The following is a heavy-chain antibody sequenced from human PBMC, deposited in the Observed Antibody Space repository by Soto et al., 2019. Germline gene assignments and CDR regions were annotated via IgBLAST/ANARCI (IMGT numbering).Heavy chain of an antibody. Sequence: NPSETLSLTCTVSGGSISSGGYYWSWIRQLPGKGLEWIGYIYHSGTTYYNPSLKSRVTISVDTSKNQFSLKLSSVTAADTAVYYCARVSGSSSPFDPWGQGTLVTVSS. CDR1: GGSISSGGYY. V-gene: IGHV4-31*03. CDR2: IYHSGTT. J-gene: IGHJ5*02. CDR3: ARVSGSSSPFDP. D-gene: IGHD6-6*01.